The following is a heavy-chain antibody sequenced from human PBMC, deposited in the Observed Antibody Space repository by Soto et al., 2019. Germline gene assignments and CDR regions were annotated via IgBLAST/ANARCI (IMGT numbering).Heavy chain of an antibody. J-gene: IGHJ6*02. Sequence: GASVKVSCKASGYTFTGYYMHWVRQAPGQGLEWMGWINPNSGGTNYAQKFQGRVTMTRDTSISTAYMELSRLRSDDTAVYYCARGDTAMDYYYYYGMDVWGQGTKVTVSS. D-gene: IGHD5-18*01. CDR3: ARGDTAMDYYYYYGMDV. CDR1: GYTFTGYY. V-gene: IGHV1-2*02. CDR2: INPNSGGT.